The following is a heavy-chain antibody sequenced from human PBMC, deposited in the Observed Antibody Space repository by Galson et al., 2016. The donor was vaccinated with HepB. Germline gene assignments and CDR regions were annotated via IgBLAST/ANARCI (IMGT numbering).Heavy chain of an antibody. CDR1: ADTFTSFG. CDR3: ARRDYDFYMDV. CDR2: INPSDGIA. D-gene: IGHD5-24*01. V-gene: IGHV1-46*01. Sequence: SVKVSCKASADTFTSFGFNWVRQAPGQGLQWMGIINPSDGIASYAQKFQGRVTMTRDTSTSTVYMELSSLRFDDTAVYYCARRDYDFYMDVWGRGTTVTVSS. J-gene: IGHJ6*03.